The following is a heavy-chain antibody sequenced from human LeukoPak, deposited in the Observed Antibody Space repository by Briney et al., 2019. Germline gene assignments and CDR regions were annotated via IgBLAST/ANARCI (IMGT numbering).Heavy chain of an antibody. Sequence: PSETLSLTCTVSGYSISSGSYYWSWIRQPAGKGLEWIGRIYTSGGTNYNPSLKSRVTISVDTSKNQFSLKLSSVTAADTAVYYCARAERWLQLNAFDIWGQGTMVTVSS. V-gene: IGHV4-61*02. D-gene: IGHD5-24*01. CDR2: IYTSGGT. J-gene: IGHJ3*02. CDR1: GYSISSGSYY. CDR3: ARAERWLQLNAFDI.